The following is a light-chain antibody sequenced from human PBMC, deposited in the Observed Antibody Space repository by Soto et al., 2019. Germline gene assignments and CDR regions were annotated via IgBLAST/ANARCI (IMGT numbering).Light chain of an antibody. J-gene: IGKJ2*01. CDR3: QQYVNSPVT. Sequence: EIVLTQSPDTLYLSPGEGATLSCRAIQRVNSSYLAWYQQKPGQAPRLLISGASDSATGVPARVSGSGSGTYFTLTIRSLEPEDFSVYYCQQYVNSPVTFGQGTKLQIK. V-gene: IGKV3-20*01. CDR1: QRVNSSY. CDR2: GAS.